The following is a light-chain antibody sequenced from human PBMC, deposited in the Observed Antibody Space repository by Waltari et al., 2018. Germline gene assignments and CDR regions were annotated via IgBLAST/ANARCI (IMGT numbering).Light chain of an antibody. J-gene: IGLJ2*01. CDR3: SSYTRSSTWV. CDR2: EAT. Sequence: QSALTQPASVSGSPGQSITISRTGTISHVGAYTSVSWYQHHPGKAPKLMIYEATNRPSGISNRFSGSKSGNTASLTISGLQAEDEADYYCSSYTRSSTWVFGGGTKLTVL. CDR1: ISHVGAYTS. V-gene: IGLV2-14*01.